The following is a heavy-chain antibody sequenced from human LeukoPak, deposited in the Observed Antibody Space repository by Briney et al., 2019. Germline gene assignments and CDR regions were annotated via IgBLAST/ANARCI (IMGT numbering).Heavy chain of an antibody. V-gene: IGHV1-18*01. CDR2: ITAYNGNT. J-gene: IGHJ3*02. D-gene: IGHD3-22*01. CDR3: AREGQYYYDSSGYAHDAFDI. Sequence: ASVKVSCKASGYTSTSYGISWVRQAPGQGLEWMGWITAYNGNTNYTQKLQGRGTMTTDTSTSTAYMELRSLRSDDTAVYYCAREGQYYYDSSGYAHDAFDIWGQGTMVTVSS. CDR1: GYTSTSYG.